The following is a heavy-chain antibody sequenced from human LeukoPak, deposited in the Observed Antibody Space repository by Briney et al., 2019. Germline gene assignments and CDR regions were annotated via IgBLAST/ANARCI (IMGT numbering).Heavy chain of an antibody. V-gene: IGHV6-1*01. D-gene: IGHD2-2*01. CDR3: ARDCIVVVPAAIGFVDYYYYMDV. CDR2: TYYRSMWYN. CDR1: GESVSSNSAA. Sequence: SQTLSLTCAISGESVSSNSAAWNWIRQSPSRGLEWLGRTYYRSMWYNDYAVSVKSRITISPDTSKNQFSLQLNSVSPEDTAVYYCARDCIVVVPAAIGFVDYYYYMDVWGKGTTVTVSS. J-gene: IGHJ6*03.